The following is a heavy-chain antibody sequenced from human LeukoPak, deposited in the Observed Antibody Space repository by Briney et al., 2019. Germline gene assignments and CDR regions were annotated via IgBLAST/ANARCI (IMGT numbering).Heavy chain of an antibody. CDR3: AKDGVADPFDY. CDR1: GFTFSNYG. J-gene: IGHJ4*02. V-gene: IGHV3-30*02. D-gene: IGHD3-3*01. CDR2: IHYDGSNQ. Sequence: GGSLRLPCAASGFTFSNYGIHWVRQAPGKGLEWAAFIHYDGSNQYYADSVKGRFTVSRDNSKSTLYLQMNSLRAEDTAVYYCAKDGVADPFDYWGQGTLVTVSS.